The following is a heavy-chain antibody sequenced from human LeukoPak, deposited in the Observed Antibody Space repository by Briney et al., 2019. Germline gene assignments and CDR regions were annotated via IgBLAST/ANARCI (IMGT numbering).Heavy chain of an antibody. V-gene: IGHV4-59*01. J-gene: IGHJ6*03. CDR2: IYYSGSA. CDR3: ARVGSSYSIYYYYYYMDV. CDR1: GASISSYY. D-gene: IGHD6-6*01. Sequence: SETLSLTCTVSGASISSYYWSWIRQPPGKRLEWIGYIYYSGSANYNPSLKSRVTISVDTSKNQFSLKLSSVTAADTAVYYCARVGSSYSIYYYYYYMDVWGKGTTVTVSS.